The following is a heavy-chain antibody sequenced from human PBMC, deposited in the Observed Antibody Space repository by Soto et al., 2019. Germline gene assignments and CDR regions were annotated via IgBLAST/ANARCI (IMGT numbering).Heavy chain of an antibody. CDR3: ARRFWGGYYSKDGFDY. V-gene: IGHV1-69*13. D-gene: IGHD3-3*01. J-gene: IGHJ4*02. Sequence: SVKVSCKASGGTFSSYAISWVRQAPGQGLEWMGGIIPIFGTANYAQKFQGRVTITADESTSTAYMELSSLRSEDTAVYYCARRFWGGYYSKDGFDYWGQGTLVTVSS. CDR1: GGTFSSYA. CDR2: IIPIFGTA.